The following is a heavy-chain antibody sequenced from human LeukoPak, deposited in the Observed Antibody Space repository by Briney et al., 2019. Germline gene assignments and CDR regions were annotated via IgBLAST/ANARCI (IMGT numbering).Heavy chain of an antibody. Sequence: PGGSLTLSCAGSGFTLGSYAMSWVRQAPGKGREWVSAIRGNGYNTYYADSVKGRFTISSESSGNTLYLQMHNLRAEDTAVYYCAKGVRLWFAFYFDYWGQGTLVTVSS. D-gene: IGHD3-10*01. CDR1: GFTLGSYA. CDR3: AKGVRLWFAFYFDY. CDR2: IRGNGYNT. J-gene: IGHJ4*02. V-gene: IGHV3-23*01.